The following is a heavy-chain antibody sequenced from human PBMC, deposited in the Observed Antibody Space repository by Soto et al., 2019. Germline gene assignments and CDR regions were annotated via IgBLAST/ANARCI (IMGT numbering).Heavy chain of an antibody. CDR3: ARGGYDSSGYDSFYVHTT. CDR2: ISAYNGNT. J-gene: IGHJ5*02. D-gene: IGHD3-22*01. V-gene: IGHV1-18*01. Sequence: ASVKVSCKASCYTFTRYGISWVRQAHGQGLEWMGWISAYNGNTNYAQKLQGRVTMTTDTSTSTAYMELRSLRSDDTAVYYCARGGYDSSGYDSFYVHTTWGQGTLVTVSS. CDR1: CYTFTRYG.